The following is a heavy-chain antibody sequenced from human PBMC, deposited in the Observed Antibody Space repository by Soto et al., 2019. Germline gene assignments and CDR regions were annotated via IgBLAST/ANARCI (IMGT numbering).Heavy chain of an antibody. V-gene: IGHV4-59*01. CDR1: GGSISSYY. J-gene: IGHJ4*02. CDR3: ARTGGTTVVNSVDY. CDR2: IYYSGST. D-gene: IGHD4-17*01. Sequence: SETLSLTCTVSGGSISSYYWSWIRQPPGKGLEWIGYIYYSGSTNYNPSLKSRVTISVDTSKNQFSLKLSSVTAADTAVYYCARTGGTTVVNSVDYWGQGTLVTVSS.